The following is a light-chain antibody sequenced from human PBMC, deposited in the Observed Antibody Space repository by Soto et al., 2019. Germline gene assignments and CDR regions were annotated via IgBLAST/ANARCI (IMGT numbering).Light chain of an antibody. V-gene: IGKV1-5*03. CDR3: QQYNTHPYT. CDR2: KAS. CDR1: QSIHSW. Sequence: FQMTQSPSTLSASVGDRVTITYRASQSIHSWLAWYQQKPGSSPKLLIHKASTLQSGVPSRFSGSGSGTEFTLTISSLQPDDFATYFCQQYNTHPYTFGQGTKLEIK. J-gene: IGKJ2*01.